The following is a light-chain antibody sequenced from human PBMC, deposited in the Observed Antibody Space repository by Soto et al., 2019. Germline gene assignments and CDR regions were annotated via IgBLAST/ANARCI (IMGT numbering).Light chain of an antibody. V-gene: IGLV2-14*01. Sequence: QSVLTQPASVSGSPGQSITISCTGTSSDVGGYDYVSWYQLHPGKPPKLMVFEVNNRPSGVSYRFSGSKSGNTASLTISGLQAEDEADYFCSSYSISYTFVFGTGTKVNVL. CDR2: EVN. J-gene: IGLJ1*01. CDR3: SSYSISYTFV. CDR1: SSDVGGYDY.